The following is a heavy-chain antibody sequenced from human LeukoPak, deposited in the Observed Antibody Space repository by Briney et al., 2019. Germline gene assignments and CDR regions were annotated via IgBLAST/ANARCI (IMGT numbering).Heavy chain of an antibody. CDR2: INTNTGNP. D-gene: IGHD1-14*01. Sequence: ASVKVSCKASGYTFTSYAMNWVRQAPGQGLEWMGWINTNTGNPTYAQGFTGRFVFSLDTSVSTAYLQISSLKAEDTAVYYCARQPKGGTFYYYYYYMDVWGKGTTVTVSS. CDR3: ARQPKGGTFYYYYYYMDV. J-gene: IGHJ6*03. CDR1: GYTFTSYA. V-gene: IGHV7-4-1*02.